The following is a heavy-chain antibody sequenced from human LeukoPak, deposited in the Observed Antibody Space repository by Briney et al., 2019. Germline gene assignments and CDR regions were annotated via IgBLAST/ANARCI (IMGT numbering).Heavy chain of an antibody. V-gene: IGHV3-23*01. CDR3: ARVAIREYYYDSSGPFDI. J-gene: IGHJ3*02. D-gene: IGHD3-22*01. CDR2: ISGNGGST. CDR1: GFTFSSYA. Sequence: GGSLRLSCAASGFTFSSYAMNWVRQAPGKGLEWVASISGNGGSTYYADSVKGRFTISRDNSRNAVFLQMNSLRAEDTAVYYCARVAIREYYYDSSGPFDIWGQGTMVTVSS.